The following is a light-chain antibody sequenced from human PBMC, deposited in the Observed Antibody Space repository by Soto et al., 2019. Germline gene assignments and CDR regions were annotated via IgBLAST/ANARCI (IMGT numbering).Light chain of an antibody. V-gene: IGKV3-11*01. J-gene: IGKJ2*01. CDR1: QSVSSY. CDR2: DAS. Sequence: EIVLTQSPATLSLSPGERATLSCRASQSVSSYLAWYQQKPGQAPRLLIYDASNRATGIPARFSGSGSGTDFTLTIRSREPEDFAVYYCQQRSNWPGTFGQGTKLEI. CDR3: QQRSNWPGT.